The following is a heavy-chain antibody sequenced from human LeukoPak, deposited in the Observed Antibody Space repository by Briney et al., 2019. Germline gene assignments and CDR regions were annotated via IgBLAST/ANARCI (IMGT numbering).Heavy chain of an antibody. D-gene: IGHD1-26*01. V-gene: IGHV1-8*02. J-gene: IGHJ4*02. CDR2: MNPNSGNT. Sequence: GASVKVSCKASGYTFTGYYMHWVRQAPGQGLEWMGWMNPNSGNTGYAQKFQGRVTMTRNTSISTAYMELSSLRSEDTAVYYCARGQGSGSYGHFDYWGQGTLVTVSS. CDR3: ARGQGSGSYGHFDY. CDR1: GYTFTGYY.